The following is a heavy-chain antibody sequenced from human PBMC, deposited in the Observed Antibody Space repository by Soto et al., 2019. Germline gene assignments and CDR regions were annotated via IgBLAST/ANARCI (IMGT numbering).Heavy chain of an antibody. V-gene: IGHV4-30-4*01. Sequence: PSETLSLTCTVSGGSISSGDYYWSWIRQPPGKGLEWIGYIYYSGSTYYNPSLKSRVTISVDTSKNQFSLKLSSVTAADTAVYYCARDGSGSSSNWFDPWGQGTLVTAPQ. D-gene: IGHD3-10*01. CDR1: GGSISSGDYY. J-gene: IGHJ5*02. CDR2: IYYSGST. CDR3: ARDGSGSSSNWFDP.